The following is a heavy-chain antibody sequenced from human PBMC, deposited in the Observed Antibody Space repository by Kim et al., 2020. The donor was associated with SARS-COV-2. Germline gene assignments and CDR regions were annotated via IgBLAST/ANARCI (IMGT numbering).Heavy chain of an antibody. J-gene: IGHJ4*02. Sequence: SETLSLTCTVSGGSISSSSYYWGWIRQPPGKGLEWIGSIYYSGSTYYNPSLKSRVTISVDTSKNQFSLKLSSVTAADTAVYYCARGGLGHSYGNYYFDYWGQGALVTVSS. D-gene: IGHD5-18*01. CDR2: IYYSGST. V-gene: IGHV4-39*07. CDR1: GGSISSSSYY. CDR3: ARGGLGHSYGNYYFDY.